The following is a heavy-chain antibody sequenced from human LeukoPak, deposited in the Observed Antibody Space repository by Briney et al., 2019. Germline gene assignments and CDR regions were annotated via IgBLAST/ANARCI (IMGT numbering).Heavy chain of an antibody. CDR1: GFTFSSYD. D-gene: IGHD6-6*01. CDR3: AKGGGYSSSSEFDY. Sequence: GGSLRLSGAASGFTFSSYDMSWVRQAPGKGLDWVSAISGSGGSTYYADSVKGRSTISRDNSKNTLYLQMNSLRAEDTAVYYCAKGGGYSSSSEFDYWGQGTLVTVSS. J-gene: IGHJ4*02. CDR2: ISGSGGST. V-gene: IGHV3-23*01.